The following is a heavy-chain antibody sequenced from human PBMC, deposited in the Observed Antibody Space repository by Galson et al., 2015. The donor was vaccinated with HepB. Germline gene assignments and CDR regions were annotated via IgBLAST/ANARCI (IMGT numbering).Heavy chain of an antibody. CDR2: ISYDERNR. J-gene: IGHJ4*02. V-gene: IGHV3-30*18. Sequence: SLRLSCAASGFIFTDFGMHWVCQAPGKGLEWVAIISYDERNRYYADSVKGRFSVSRDKSKNTIYLQMNSLRAEDTAVYYCAKDLRYRQRSDGYSGPDYWGQGTLVTVSS. CDR3: AKDLRYRQRSDGYSGPDY. D-gene: IGHD3-22*01. CDR1: GFIFTDFG.